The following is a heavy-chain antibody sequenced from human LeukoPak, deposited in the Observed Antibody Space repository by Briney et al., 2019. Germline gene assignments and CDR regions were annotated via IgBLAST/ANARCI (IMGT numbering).Heavy chain of an antibody. V-gene: IGHV3-23*01. Sequence: GASLRLSCAASGFTFSSYAMCWVRQAPGKGLQWVSSITSSGDNTYYADSVSGRFTISRDNTKNTLHLQVNSLRAEDTAVYYCVRGSRGNYDTWGQGTLVTVSS. D-gene: IGHD3-22*01. CDR3: VRGSRGNYDT. CDR2: ITSSGDNT. J-gene: IGHJ5*02. CDR1: GFTFSSYA.